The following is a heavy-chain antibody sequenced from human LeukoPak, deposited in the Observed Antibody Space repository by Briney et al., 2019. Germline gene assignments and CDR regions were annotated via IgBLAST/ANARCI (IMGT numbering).Heavy chain of an antibody. D-gene: IGHD3-3*01. J-gene: IGHJ4*02. CDR2: FDPEDGET. V-gene: IGHV1-24*01. Sequence: ASVKVSCKVSGYTLTELSMHWVRQAPGTGLEWMGGFDPEDGETIYAQKFQGRVTMTEDTSTDTAYMELSSLRSEDTAVYYCATARNFWSGYYFDYWGQGTLVTVSS. CDR3: ATARNFWSGYYFDY. CDR1: GYTLTELS.